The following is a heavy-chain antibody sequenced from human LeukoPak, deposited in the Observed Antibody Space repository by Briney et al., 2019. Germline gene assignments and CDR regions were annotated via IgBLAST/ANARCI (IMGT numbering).Heavy chain of an antibody. V-gene: IGHV3-48*04. J-gene: IGHJ6*03. CDR1: GFTFSSYN. D-gene: IGHD3-16*01. CDR2: ITGSSNAR. CDR3: ARDTNYYERLHRDV. Sequence: GGSLRLSCAASGFTFSSYNMNWVRQAPGKGLEWVSYITGSSNARDYADSVKGRFTISRDNAKNSLYLQMNSLRAEDTAVYYCARDTNYYERLHRDVWGKGTTVTVSS.